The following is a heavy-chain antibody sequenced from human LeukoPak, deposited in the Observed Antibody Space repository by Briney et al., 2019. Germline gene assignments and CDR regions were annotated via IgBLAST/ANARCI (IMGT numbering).Heavy chain of an antibody. CDR3: ATDICTHDFGC. V-gene: IGHV3-30*02. CDR2: IWYDASNK. Sequence: PGGSLRLSCAASGISFRSYGMHWVRQAPGKGLEWVTFIWYDASNKYYAESVKGRFTISRDNSRNTVFLQMNSLRAEDTAIYYCATDICTHDFGCWGEGTLVTVSS. J-gene: IGHJ4*02. D-gene: IGHD3-9*01. CDR1: GISFRSYG.